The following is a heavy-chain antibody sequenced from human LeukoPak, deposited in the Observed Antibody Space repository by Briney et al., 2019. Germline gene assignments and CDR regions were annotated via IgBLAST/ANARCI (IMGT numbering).Heavy chain of an antibody. Sequence: GGSLRLSCAASGFSFSDYYMFWIRQAPGKGLEWVSYIRASGSTMYYADSVKGRFTISRDNAKNSLYLQMNSLRAEDTAVYYCARDGSGSYDQWGQGTLVTVSS. D-gene: IGHD3-10*01. V-gene: IGHV3-11*01. CDR2: IRASGSTM. CDR1: GFSFSDYY. J-gene: IGHJ4*02. CDR3: ARDGSGSYDQ.